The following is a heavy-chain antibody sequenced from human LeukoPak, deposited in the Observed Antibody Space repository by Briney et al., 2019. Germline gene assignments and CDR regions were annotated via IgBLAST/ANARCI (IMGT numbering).Heavy chain of an antibody. J-gene: IGHJ4*02. D-gene: IGHD1-7*01. CDR3: VAGWNLRGYFDY. V-gene: IGHV1-46*01. Sequence: ASVKISCKASGYTFTSYYMHWVRQAPGQGLEWMGIINPSGGSTSYAQKFQGRVTMTRDTSTSTVYMELSSLRSEDTAVYYCVAGWNLRGYFDYWGQGTLVTVSS. CDR1: GYTFTSYY. CDR2: INPSGGST.